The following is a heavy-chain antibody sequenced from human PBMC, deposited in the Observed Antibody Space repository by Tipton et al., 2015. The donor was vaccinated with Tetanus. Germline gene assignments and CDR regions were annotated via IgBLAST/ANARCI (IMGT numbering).Heavy chain of an antibody. J-gene: IGHJ3*02. Sequence: TLSLTCTVSGGSISSYYWSWIRQPAGKGLEWIGHISNGNTDYNTSLKSRVTLSVDTSKNQFSLKLNSVTAADTAVYYCAREGAPRAFDIWGQGTMVTVSS. CDR1: GGSISSYY. CDR3: AREGAPRAFDI. CDR2: ISNGNT. V-gene: IGHV4-4*07.